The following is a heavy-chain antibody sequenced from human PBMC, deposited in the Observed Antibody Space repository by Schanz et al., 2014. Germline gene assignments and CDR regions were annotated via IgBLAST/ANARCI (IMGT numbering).Heavy chain of an antibody. D-gene: IGHD2-2*01. Sequence: EVHLLDSGGGLVQPGGSLRLSCAASGFTFSSYAMSWVRQAPGKGLEWVSSISSGGNPYYANSVKGRFGISRDNSENTLYLQMSSLRVEDTAVYYCARAGYDADNWFDPWGQGTLVTVSS. CDR3: ARAGYDADNWFDP. CDR2: ISSGGNP. J-gene: IGHJ5*02. CDR1: GFTFSSYA. V-gene: IGHV3-23*01.